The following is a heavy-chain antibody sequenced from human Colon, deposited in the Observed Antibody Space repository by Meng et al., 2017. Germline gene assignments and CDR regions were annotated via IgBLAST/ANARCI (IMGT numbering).Heavy chain of an antibody. CDR2: IDHFGIS. CDR3: ARDAGGYSYGRNLQYFDY. Sequence: QLPTPPGCAGPLKPSASLSPACAVSGGSFSGFYWSWIPQPPGKGLEWIGEIDHFGISNYNSSLKGRLTMSVDTSKKQISLTLTSVTAADTAVYYCARDAGGYSYGRNLQYFDYWGQGTLVTVSS. V-gene: IGHV4-34*02. CDR1: GGSFSGFY. J-gene: IGHJ4*02. D-gene: IGHD5-18*01.